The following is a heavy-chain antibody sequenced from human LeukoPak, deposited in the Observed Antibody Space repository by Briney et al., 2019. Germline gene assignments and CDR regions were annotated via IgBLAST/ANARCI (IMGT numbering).Heavy chain of an antibody. D-gene: IGHD2-2*01. Sequence: GGSLRLSCAASGFTFSSYAMSWVRQAPGKGLEWVSAISGSGGSTYYADSVKGRFTISRDNSKNTLYLQMNSLRAEDTAVYYCAKGETLGYCSSTSCYALFDYWGQGTLVTVSS. CDR3: AKGETLGYCSSTSCYALFDY. CDR1: GFTFSSYA. V-gene: IGHV3-23*01. J-gene: IGHJ4*02. CDR2: ISGSGGST.